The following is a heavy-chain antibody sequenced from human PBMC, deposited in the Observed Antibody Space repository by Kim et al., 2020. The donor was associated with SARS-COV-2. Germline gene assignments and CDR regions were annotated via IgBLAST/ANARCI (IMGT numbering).Heavy chain of an antibody. D-gene: IGHD6-13*01. Sequence: ASVKVSCKASGYTFTSYGISWVRQAPGQGLEWMGWISAYNGNTNYAQKLQGRVTMTTDTSTSTAYMELRSLRSDDTAVYYCARDNSIAAARKNWFDPWGQGTLVTVSS. V-gene: IGHV1-18*01. CDR3: ARDNSIAAARKNWFDP. CDR2: ISAYNGNT. J-gene: IGHJ5*02. CDR1: GYTFTSYG.